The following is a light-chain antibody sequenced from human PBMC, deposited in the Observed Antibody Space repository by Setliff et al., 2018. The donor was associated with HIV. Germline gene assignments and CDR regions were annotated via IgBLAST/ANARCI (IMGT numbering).Light chain of an antibody. CDR3: SSYTDRTINTGI. J-gene: IGLJ2*01. V-gene: IGLV2-14*03. CDR1: SSDIGAYNY. CDR2: EVI. Sequence: QSALAQPASVSGSPGQSITISCTGTSSDIGAYNYVSWFQQYPGEAPKLIIYEVIDRPSGVSNRFSGSKSGNTASLTISGLQPEDEAHYYCSSYTDRTINTGIFGGGT.